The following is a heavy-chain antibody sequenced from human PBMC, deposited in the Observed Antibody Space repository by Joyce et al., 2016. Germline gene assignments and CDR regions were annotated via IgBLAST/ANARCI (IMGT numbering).Heavy chain of an antibody. CDR3: AKRGLTSLSGYSYYYMDV. V-gene: IGHV3-23*01. CDR1: GFPFRIFA. J-gene: IGHJ6*03. CDR2: ISGGGATT. D-gene: IGHD3-10*01. Sequence: EVQLLESGGGLVKPGGSLNLSCVVSGFPFRIFAMTWVRRIPGRGLELVSSISGGGATTYYAYSGTGRFVFSRDNSKNMLYLQMHSLRAEDTAVYYCAKRGLTSLSGYSYYYMDVWGKGTTVTVSS.